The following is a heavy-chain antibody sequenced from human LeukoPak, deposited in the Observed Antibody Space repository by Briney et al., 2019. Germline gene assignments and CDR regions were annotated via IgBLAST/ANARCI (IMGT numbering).Heavy chain of an antibody. D-gene: IGHD2-2*01. CDR3: VKATGYCSSTSCAGDWFDP. CDR1: GFTFSSYA. V-gene: IGHV3-30*01. CDR2: ISYDGSNK. Sequence: PGRSLRISRAASGFTFSSYAMPWVRQGPGKGLEWGAVISYDGSNKYYADSVKGRFTISRDNSKNTLYLQMNSLRAEDTAVYYCVKATGYCSSTSCAGDWFDPWGQGTLVIVSS. J-gene: IGHJ5*02.